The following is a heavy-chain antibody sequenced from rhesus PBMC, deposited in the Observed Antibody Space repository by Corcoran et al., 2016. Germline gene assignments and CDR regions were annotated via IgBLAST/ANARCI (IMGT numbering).Heavy chain of an antibody. V-gene: IGHV1-111*02. D-gene: IGHD3-34*01. CDR3: ATDVLSGVIINFGY. CDR2: VDPEDGEA. Sequence: EVQLVQSGAEVKKPGASVKISCKASGYTFTDYYLHGVRQAPGKGLEWMGRVDPEDGEAIHAQTFQHRVTITADTSTDTAYMELSSLRSEDTAVYYCATDVLSGVIINFGYWGQGVLVTVSS. CDR1: GYTFTDYY. J-gene: IGHJ4*01.